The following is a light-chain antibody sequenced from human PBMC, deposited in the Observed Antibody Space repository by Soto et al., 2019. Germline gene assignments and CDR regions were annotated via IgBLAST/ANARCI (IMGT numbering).Light chain of an antibody. CDR1: QSISSY. V-gene: IGKV1-39*01. CDR2: AAS. Sequence: DIQMTQSPSSLSASVGDRVTITCRASQSISSYLSWYQQRPGKSPNLLIYAASSLQSGVPSRFSGSGSGTDFTLTISSLQPEDFATYYCQQSFDLPITFGQGTRLEIK. J-gene: IGKJ5*01. CDR3: QQSFDLPIT.